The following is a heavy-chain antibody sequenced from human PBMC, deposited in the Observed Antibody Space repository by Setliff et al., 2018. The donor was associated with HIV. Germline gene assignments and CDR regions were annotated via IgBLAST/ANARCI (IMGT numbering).Heavy chain of an antibody. D-gene: IGHD1-26*01. CDR2: IHYSGST. CDR1: GGSISNYY. Sequence: PSETLSLTCTVSGGSISNYYWSGIRQSPEKGLEWIGYIHYSGSTNYNPSLKSRVTISLDTSKNQFSLKLSSVTAADTAVYYCARHRPWEVDVFDIWGKGTMVTVSS. CDR3: ARHRPWEVDVFDI. J-gene: IGHJ3*02. V-gene: IGHV4-59*01.